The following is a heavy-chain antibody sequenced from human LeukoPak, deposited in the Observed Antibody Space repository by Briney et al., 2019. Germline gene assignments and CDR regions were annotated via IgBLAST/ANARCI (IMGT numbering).Heavy chain of an antibody. CDR3: VYSSSWYGVY. Sequence: GGSLRLSCAASGFTFSSYSMNWVRQAPGKGLEWVAVISYDGSNKYYADSVKGRFTISRDNSKNTLYLQMNSLRAEDTAVYYCVYSSSWYGVYWGQGTLVTVSS. D-gene: IGHD6-13*01. V-gene: IGHV3-30*03. J-gene: IGHJ4*02. CDR2: ISYDGSNK. CDR1: GFTFSSYS.